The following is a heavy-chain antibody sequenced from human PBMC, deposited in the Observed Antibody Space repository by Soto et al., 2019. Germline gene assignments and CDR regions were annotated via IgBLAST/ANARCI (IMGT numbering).Heavy chain of an antibody. CDR2: ISYDGSNK. J-gene: IGHJ6*02. CDR1: GFTFSSYG. D-gene: IGHD1-20*01. Sequence: PVGSLRLSCAASGFTFSSYGMHWVRQAPGKGLEWVAVISYDGSNKYYADSVKGRFTISRDNAKNSLFLQMNSLRAEDTAVYYCARLVTATRNYYYGMDVWGQGTTVTVSS. CDR3: ARLVTATRNYYYGMDV. V-gene: IGHV3-30*03.